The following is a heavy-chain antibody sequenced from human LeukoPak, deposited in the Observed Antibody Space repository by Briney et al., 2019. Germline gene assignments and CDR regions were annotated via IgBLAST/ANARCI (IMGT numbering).Heavy chain of an antibody. V-gene: IGHV3-21*01. CDR2: ISSSSSYI. J-gene: IGHJ3*02. D-gene: IGHD1-26*01. CDR1: GFTFSSYS. CDR3: ARDTPYSGSYGSIRAPDAFDI. Sequence: GGSLRLSCAASGFTFSSYSMNWVRQAPGKGLEWVSSISSSSSYIYYADSVKGRFTISRDNAKNSLYLQMNSLRAEDTAVYYCARDTPYSGSYGSIRAPDAFDIWGQGTMVTVSS.